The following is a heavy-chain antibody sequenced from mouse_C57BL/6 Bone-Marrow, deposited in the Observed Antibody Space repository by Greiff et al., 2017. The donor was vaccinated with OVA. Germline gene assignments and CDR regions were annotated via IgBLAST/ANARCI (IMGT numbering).Heavy chain of an antibody. CDR2: ISRGSSTI. CDR3: ARRGRLRGGYAMDY. J-gene: IGHJ4*01. CDR1: GFTFSDYG. V-gene: IGHV5-17*03. Sequence: EVKLVESGGGLVKPGGSLKLSCAAAGFTFSDYGMHWVRQDPEKGLEWVAYISRGSSTIYYADTVKGRFTISRDNDKNTLCLQMTSLRSEDTAMYYFARRGRLRGGYAMDYWGQGTSVTVSS.